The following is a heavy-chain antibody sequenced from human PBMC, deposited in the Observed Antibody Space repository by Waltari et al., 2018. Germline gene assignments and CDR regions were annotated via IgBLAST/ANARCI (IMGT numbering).Heavy chain of an antibody. J-gene: IGHJ4*02. CDR1: GFTFSRYA. CDR3: AKDGGDSSSWYMFDY. Sequence: EVQPLESGGGLVQPGRSLRLSCTASGFTFSRYAMSWVRPAPGKGLEWVSAISGTGGSTYYADSVKGRFTISRDNSKNTLYLQMNSLRAEDTAVYYCAKDGGDSSSWYMFDYWGQGTLVTVSS. V-gene: IGHV3-23*01. D-gene: IGHD6-13*01. CDR2: ISGTGGST.